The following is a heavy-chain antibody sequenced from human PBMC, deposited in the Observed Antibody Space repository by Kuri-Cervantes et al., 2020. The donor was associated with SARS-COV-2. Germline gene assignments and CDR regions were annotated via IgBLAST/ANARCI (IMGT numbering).Heavy chain of an antibody. CDR2: ISYGGSNK. V-gene: IGHV3-30*01. J-gene: IGHJ1*01. CDR3: ARDASYSGSYGSFQH. D-gene: IGHD1-26*01. Sequence: GESLKISCAASGFTFSSYAMHWVRQAPGKGLEWVAVISYGGSNKYYADSVKGRFTISRDNSKNTLYLQMNTLKTEDTAVFYCARDASYSGSYGSFQHWGQGTLVTVSS. CDR1: GFTFSSYA.